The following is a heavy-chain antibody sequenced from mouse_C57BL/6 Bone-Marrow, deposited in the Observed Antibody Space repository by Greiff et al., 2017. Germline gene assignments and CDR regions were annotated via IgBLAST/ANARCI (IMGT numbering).Heavy chain of an antibody. V-gene: IGHV1-81*01. Sequence: QVQLQQSGAELARPGASVKLSCKASGYTFTGYGISWVKQRTGQGLEWIGEIYPRSGNTYYNEKFKGKATLTADKSSSTAYMELRSLTSEDSAVYFCRYGYDGCWGQGTTLTVSS. D-gene: IGHD2-2*01. CDR1: GYTFTGYG. CDR2: IYPRSGNT. J-gene: IGHJ2*01. CDR3: RYGYDGC.